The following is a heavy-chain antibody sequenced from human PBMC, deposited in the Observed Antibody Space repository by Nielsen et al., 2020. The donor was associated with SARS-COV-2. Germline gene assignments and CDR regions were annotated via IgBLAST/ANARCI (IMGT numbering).Heavy chain of an antibody. CDR2: IYPADSDT. D-gene: IGHD2-15*01. CDR3: ARRLEPYSPAAFDI. Sequence: GESRKISCQGSGYSFTSYWIAWVRQVPGKGLELMGMIYPADSDTRYSPSFQGQATISGDRSSIAYLQWASLKASDTAMYYCARRLEPYSPAAFDIWGQGTMVTVSS. CDR1: GYSFTSYW. J-gene: IGHJ3*02. V-gene: IGHV5-51*01.